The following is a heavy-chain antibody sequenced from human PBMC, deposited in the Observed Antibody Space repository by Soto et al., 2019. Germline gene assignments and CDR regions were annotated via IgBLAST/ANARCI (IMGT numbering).Heavy chain of an antibody. J-gene: IGHJ4*02. CDR3: AKDLSWGQCDY. D-gene: IGHD3-16*01. V-gene: IGHV3-74*03. Sequence: GGSLRLSCSASGFTFSSYWMHWVRQDAGKGLLWVSSIKTDGTVTQYADSVKGRFTVSRDNAKNTLYLQMNSLRAEDTAVYYCAKDLSWGQCDYWGQGALVTVSS. CDR1: GFTFSSYW. CDR2: IKTDGTVT.